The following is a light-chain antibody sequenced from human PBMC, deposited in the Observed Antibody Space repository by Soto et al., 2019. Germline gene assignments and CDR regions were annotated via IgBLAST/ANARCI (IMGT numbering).Light chain of an antibody. Sequence: DIQMTQSPSSLSASVGDRATITCRASQSINSYVNWYQQKPGKAPKLLIYAASSLQSGVPLRFSGSESGTDFTLTISSLQPEDFATYYCQQTYSNPPWTFGQGTEVAIK. CDR2: AAS. V-gene: IGKV1-39*01. CDR3: QQTYSNPPWT. CDR1: QSINSY. J-gene: IGKJ1*01.